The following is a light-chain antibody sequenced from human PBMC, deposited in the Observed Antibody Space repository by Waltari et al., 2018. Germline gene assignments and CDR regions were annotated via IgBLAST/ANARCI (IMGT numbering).Light chain of an antibody. Sequence: SYVLTQSPSLSVAPGATAPITCEGGHIQDTSVHWSQQRPGQAPVLVMYYDSDRPSGIPDRFSGSNSGNTATLTISRVEAGDEADYYCQVWDSDTDHYVFGPGSQVNVL. J-gene: IGLJ1*01. CDR3: QVWDSDTDHYV. CDR1: HIQDTS. V-gene: IGLV3-21*04. CDR2: YDS.